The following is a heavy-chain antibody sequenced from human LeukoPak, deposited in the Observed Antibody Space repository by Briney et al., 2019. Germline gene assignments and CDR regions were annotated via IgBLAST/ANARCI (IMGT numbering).Heavy chain of an antibody. CDR2: ISAYNGNT. D-gene: IGHD7-27*01. V-gene: IGHV1-18*04. CDR3: ARDWRLQSAGDFDY. CDR1: GYTFTGYY. J-gene: IGHJ4*02. Sequence: ASVKVSCKASGYTFTGYYMHWVRQAPGQGLEWMGWISAYNGNTNYAQKLQGRVTMTTDTSTSTAYMELRRLRSDDTAVYYCARDWRLQSAGDFDYWGQGTLVTVSS.